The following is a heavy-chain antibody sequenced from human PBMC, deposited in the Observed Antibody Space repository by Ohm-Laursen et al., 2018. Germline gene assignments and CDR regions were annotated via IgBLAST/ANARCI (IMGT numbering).Heavy chain of an antibody. CDR1: GGSISSGGYY. D-gene: IGHD4-11*01. CDR2: IYYSGST. V-gene: IGHV4-31*03. Sequence: TLSLTCTVSGGSISSGGYYWSWIRQHPGKGLEWIGYIYYSGSTYYNPSLKSRVTISVDTSKNQFSLKLSSVTAADTAVYYCARGHWTNDYSSQFDYWGQGTLVTVSS. J-gene: IGHJ4*02. CDR3: ARGHWTNDYSSQFDY.